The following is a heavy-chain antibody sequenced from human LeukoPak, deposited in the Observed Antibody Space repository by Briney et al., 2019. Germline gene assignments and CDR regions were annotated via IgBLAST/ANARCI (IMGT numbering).Heavy chain of an antibody. D-gene: IGHD3-22*01. CDR2: FDPEDGET. V-gene: IGHV1-24*01. Sequence: ASVKVSCKVSGYTLTELSMHWVRQVPGKGLEWMGGFDPEDGETIYAQKFQGRVTMTEDTSTDTAYMELSSLRSEDTAVYYCATERHYYDPTILDYWGRGTLVTVSS. CDR1: GYTLTELS. J-gene: IGHJ4*02. CDR3: ATERHYYDPTILDY.